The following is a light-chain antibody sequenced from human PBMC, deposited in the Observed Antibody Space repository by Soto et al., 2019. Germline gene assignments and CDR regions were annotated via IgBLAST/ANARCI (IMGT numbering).Light chain of an antibody. CDR2: ESS. CDR1: SSDVGSYNL. Sequence: QSALTQPASVSGSPGQSITISCTGTSSDVGSYNLVSCYQQHPGKAPKLMIYESSKRPSGVSNCFSGSKSGNTASLTISGLQAEDEADYYCCSYAGSVVFGGGTKLTVL. J-gene: IGLJ2*01. V-gene: IGLV2-23*01. CDR3: CSYAGSVV.